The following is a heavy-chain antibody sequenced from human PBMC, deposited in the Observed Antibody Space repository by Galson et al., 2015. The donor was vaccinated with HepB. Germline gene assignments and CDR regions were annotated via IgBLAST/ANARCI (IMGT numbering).Heavy chain of an antibody. CDR1: GGTVSTYA. J-gene: IGHJ6*02. Sequence: SVKVSCKASGGTVSTYAISWVRQAPGQGLEWMGGIVPIFGTTNYAQKFQGRVTITADKSTSTAYMELRSLRSEDTAVYFCARSAVYYYNGMDVWGQGTTVTVSS. V-gene: IGHV1-69*06. CDR2: IVPIFGTT. CDR3: ARSAVYYYNGMDV.